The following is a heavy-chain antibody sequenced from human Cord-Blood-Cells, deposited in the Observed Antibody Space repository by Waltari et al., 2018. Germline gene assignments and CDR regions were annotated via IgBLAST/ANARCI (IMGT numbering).Heavy chain of an antibody. Sequence: QVQLVQSGAEVKKPGASVKVSCKVSGYTLTELSMHWVRQAPGKGLEWMGGFEAEDGETIYAQKFQGRVTMTEDTSTDTAYMELSSLRSEDTAVYYCATDAGFRRWEDAFDIWGQGTMVTVSS. D-gene: IGHD1-26*01. CDR3: ATDAGFRRWEDAFDI. J-gene: IGHJ3*02. CDR1: GYTLTELS. CDR2: FEAEDGET. V-gene: IGHV1-24*01.